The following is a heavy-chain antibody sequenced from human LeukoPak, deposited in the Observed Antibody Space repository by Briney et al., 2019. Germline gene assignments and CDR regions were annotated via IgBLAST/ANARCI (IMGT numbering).Heavy chain of an antibody. J-gene: IGHJ4*02. D-gene: IGHD2-15*01. CDR1: GFTFSSYG. Sequence: PGGSLRLSCAASGFTFSSYGMHWVRQAPGKGLEWVAVISYDGSNKYYADSVEGRFTISRDNSKNTLYLQMNSLRAEDTAVYYCAKDLRRYCSGGSCLVDYWGQGTLVTVSS. CDR2: ISYDGSNK. CDR3: AKDLRRYCSGGSCLVDY. V-gene: IGHV3-30*18.